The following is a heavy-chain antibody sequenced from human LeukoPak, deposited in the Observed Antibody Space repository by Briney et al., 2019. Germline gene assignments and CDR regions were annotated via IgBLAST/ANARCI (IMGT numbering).Heavy chain of an antibody. J-gene: IGHJ4*02. Sequence: GGSLRLSCAASGFTFSDYYMTWIRQAPGKGLEWVSAISGSGGSTYYADSVKGRFTISRDNSKNTLYLQMNSLRAEDTAVYYCAKTSEWLRPSEVDYWGQGTLVTVSS. V-gene: IGHV3-23*01. CDR2: ISGSGGST. CDR3: AKTSEWLRPSEVDY. D-gene: IGHD5-12*01. CDR1: GFTFSDYY.